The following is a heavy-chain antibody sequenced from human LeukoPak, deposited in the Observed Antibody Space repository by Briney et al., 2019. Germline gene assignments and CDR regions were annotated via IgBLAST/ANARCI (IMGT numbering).Heavy chain of an antibody. CDR1: GGSISSNY. V-gene: IGHV4-59*08. Sequence: SETLSLTCTVSGGSISSNYWSWIRQPPGKGLEWIAYIDHSGKTKYNPSLKSRVTISLDTSKNQFSLKLSSVTAADTAVYYCASTTAMADEAFDIWGQGTMVTVSS. CDR3: ASTTAMADEAFDI. CDR2: IDHSGKT. D-gene: IGHD5-18*01. J-gene: IGHJ3*02.